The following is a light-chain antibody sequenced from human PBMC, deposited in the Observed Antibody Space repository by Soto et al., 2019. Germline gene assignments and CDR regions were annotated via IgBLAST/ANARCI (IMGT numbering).Light chain of an antibody. Sequence: QLVLTQSPSASASLGASVKLTCTLSSGHNNYAIAWHQQQSEKGPRYLMKLNSDGSHSKGDGIPDRFSGSSSGAERYLTISSRQSEDEADYYCQTWGTGIVVFGGGTKLTVL. CDR1: SGHNNYA. CDR2: LNSDGSH. CDR3: QTWGTGIVV. J-gene: IGLJ2*01. V-gene: IGLV4-69*01.